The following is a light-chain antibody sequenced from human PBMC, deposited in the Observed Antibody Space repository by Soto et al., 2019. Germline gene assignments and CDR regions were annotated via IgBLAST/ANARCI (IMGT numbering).Light chain of an antibody. CDR1: QAVSTY. CDR2: GAS. J-gene: IGKJ5*01. V-gene: IGKV3-15*01. Sequence: EIAMTQSPATLSVSPGDRATLSCRASQAVSTYLAWYQQKPGQAPRLLIYGASTRATGVPARFSGSGSGTEFTLTISSLQSEDFAVYYCPQYNDWPPITFGQGTRLEAK. CDR3: PQYNDWPPIT.